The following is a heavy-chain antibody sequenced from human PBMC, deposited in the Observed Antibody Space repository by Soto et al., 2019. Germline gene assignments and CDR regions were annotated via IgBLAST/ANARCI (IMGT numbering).Heavy chain of an antibody. D-gene: IGHD1-7*01. J-gene: IGHJ4*02. V-gene: IGHV1-69*02. CDR1: GGIFSTYT. Sequence: ASVKVSCKASGGIFSTYTINWVRQAPGQGLEWMGRIIPVLDIADYAQKFQGRVTITADKSTSTVYMELGSLKFDDTALYFCARGRYTYGTTNPFDYWGQGTQVTVSS. CDR3: ARGRYTYGTTNPFDY. CDR2: IIPVLDIA.